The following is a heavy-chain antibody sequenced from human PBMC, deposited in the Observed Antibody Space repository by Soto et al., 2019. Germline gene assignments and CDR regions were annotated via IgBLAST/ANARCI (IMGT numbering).Heavy chain of an antibody. D-gene: IGHD6-6*01. Sequence: PGGSLRLSCAASGFTFSSYAMSWVRQAPGKGLEWVSAISGSGGSTYYADSVKGRFTISRDNSKNTLYLQMNSLRAEDTAVYYCAKVLYPLKKYSSSFPLNYYYGMDVWGQGTTVTVSS. CDR2: ISGSGGST. V-gene: IGHV3-23*01. CDR1: GFTFSSYA. CDR3: AKVLYPLKKYSSSFPLNYYYGMDV. J-gene: IGHJ6*02.